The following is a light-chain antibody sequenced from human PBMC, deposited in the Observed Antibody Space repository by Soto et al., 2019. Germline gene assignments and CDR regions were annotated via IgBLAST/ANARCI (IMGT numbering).Light chain of an antibody. CDR3: QQYNTYPWT. CDR2: DAS. V-gene: IGKV1-5*01. CDR1: QSISSW. Sequence: DIQMPQSPATLSASVGDRVTITCRASQSISSWLAWYQQKPWKVPKLLIDDASSLESGVPSRFSGSGSGTEFTLTISSLQPDEFATYYCQQYNTYPWTFGQGTKVEIK. J-gene: IGKJ1*01.